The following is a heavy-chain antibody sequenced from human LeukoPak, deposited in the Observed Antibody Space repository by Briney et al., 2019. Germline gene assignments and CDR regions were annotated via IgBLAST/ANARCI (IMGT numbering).Heavy chain of an antibody. D-gene: IGHD3-22*01. V-gene: IGHV4-39*01. CDR1: GGSISSSSYY. CDR3: ARPPRGYYGSSGLDAFDI. J-gene: IGHJ3*02. CDR2: IYYSGST. Sequence: SETLSLTCTVSGGSISSSSYYWGWIRQPPGKGLEWIGSIYYSGSTYYNPSLKSRVTISVDTSKNQFSLKLGSVTAADTAVYYCARPPRGYYGSSGLDAFDIWGQGTMVTVSS.